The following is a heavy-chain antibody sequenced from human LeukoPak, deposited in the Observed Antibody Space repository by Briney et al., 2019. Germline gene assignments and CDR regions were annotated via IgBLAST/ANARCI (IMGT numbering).Heavy chain of an antibody. D-gene: IGHD3-16*01. V-gene: IGHV4-4*02. CDR3: ARHYGP. Sequence: SETLSLTCAVSGASISSVSGASITINTWWTWVRQPPGTGLEWIGEVDDSGSTYYNPSLKSRVTISVDTSKNQFSLKLDSVTAADTAVYYCARHYGPWGQGTLVTVSS. J-gene: IGHJ5*02. CDR2: VDDSGST. CDR1: GASISSVSGASITINTW.